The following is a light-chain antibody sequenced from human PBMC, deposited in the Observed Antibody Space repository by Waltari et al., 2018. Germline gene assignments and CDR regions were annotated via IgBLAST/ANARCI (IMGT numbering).Light chain of an antibody. J-gene: IGKJ3*01. CDR2: WAS. V-gene: IGKV4-1*01. CDR1: QNVLYSSNNKNY. CDR3: QQYYSTPPT. Sequence: DIVMTQSPDSLTVSLGERATINSKSSQNVLYSSNNKNYLAWYQQKPGQPPKLLLYWASTRESGVPDRFSGSGSGTDFTLTISSLQAEDVAVYYCQQYYSTPPTFGPGTRVDIK.